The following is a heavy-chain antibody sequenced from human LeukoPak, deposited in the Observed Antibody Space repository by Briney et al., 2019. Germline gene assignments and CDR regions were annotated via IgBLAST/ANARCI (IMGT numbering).Heavy chain of an antibody. Sequence: GGSLRLSCDASGFSFDDYTMHWVRQAPGKGLEWVSGISWNPGSIDYADSVKGRFTISRDNAKKSLYLQMNSLRAEDTALYYCAKHRSGTYYEAFDIWGQGTMVTVSS. J-gene: IGHJ3*02. V-gene: IGHV3-9*01. D-gene: IGHD1-26*01. CDR3: AKHRSGTYYEAFDI. CDR1: GFSFDDYT. CDR2: ISWNPGSI.